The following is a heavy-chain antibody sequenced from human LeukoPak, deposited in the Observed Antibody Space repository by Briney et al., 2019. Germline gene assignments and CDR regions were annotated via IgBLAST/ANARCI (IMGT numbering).Heavy chain of an antibody. D-gene: IGHD5-12*01. Sequence: PGGSLRLSCVASGFSLSGYWMYWVLQAPGKGLMYISRNNGDGSTTNYADVVKGRFTMSRDNVKNTLYLQMNSLRVEDTAVYYCARDPRNIGLAPWGQGTLVTVSS. CDR1: GFSLSGYW. J-gene: IGHJ5*02. CDR3: ARDPRNIGLAP. CDR2: NNGDGSTT. V-gene: IGHV3-74*01.